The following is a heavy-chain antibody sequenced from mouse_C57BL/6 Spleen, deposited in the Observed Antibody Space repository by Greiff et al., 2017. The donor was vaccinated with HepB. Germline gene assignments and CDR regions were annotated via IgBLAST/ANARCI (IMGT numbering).Heavy chain of an antibody. CDR1: GYTFTSYW. D-gene: IGHD2-4*01. Sequence: VQLKQPGAELVKPGASVKLSCKASGYTFTSYWMHWVKQRPGRGLEWIGRIDPNSGGTKYNEKFKSKATLTVDKPSSTAYMQLSSLTSEDSAVYYCARSGSFPYDYDSYWYFDVWGTGTTVTVSS. CDR2: IDPNSGGT. V-gene: IGHV1-72*01. J-gene: IGHJ1*03. CDR3: ARSGSFPYDYDSYWYFDV.